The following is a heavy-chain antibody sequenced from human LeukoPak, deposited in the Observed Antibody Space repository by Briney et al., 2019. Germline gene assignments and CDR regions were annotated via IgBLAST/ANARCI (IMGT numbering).Heavy chain of an antibody. J-gene: IGHJ4*02. CDR3: ARGAVRSCSGGNCYAPGF. CDR2: MHFNTGNT. V-gene: IGHV1-8*01. Sequence: ASVKVSCKASGNTFSYYDINWVRQAAGQGLEWMGWMHFNTGNTGYAQKFQGRVSMTRDISRNTAYMELSSLRLEDTAVYFCARGAVRSCSGGNCYAPGFWGQGTLVTIS. D-gene: IGHD2-15*01. CDR1: GNTFSYYD.